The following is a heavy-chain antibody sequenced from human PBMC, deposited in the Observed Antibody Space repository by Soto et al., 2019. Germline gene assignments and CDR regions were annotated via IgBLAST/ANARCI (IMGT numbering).Heavy chain of an antibody. V-gene: IGHV3-21*01. D-gene: IGHD3-22*01. CDR3: ARDSSGYYNFDY. Sequence: GGSLRLSCAASGFTFSSYSMNWVRQAPGKGLEWVSSISSSSRYIYYADSVRGRFTISRDNAKNSLYLQMNSLRAEDTAVYYCARDSSGYYNFDYWGQGALVTVSS. J-gene: IGHJ4*02. CDR2: ISSSSRYI. CDR1: GFTFSSYS.